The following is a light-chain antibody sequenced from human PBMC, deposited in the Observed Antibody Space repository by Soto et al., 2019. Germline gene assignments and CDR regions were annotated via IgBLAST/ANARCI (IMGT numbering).Light chain of an antibody. V-gene: IGKV3-20*01. Sequence: IVLTQSPGTLSLSPGERATLSCRASQSVSNNYLAQYQQKPGQAPRLLIYGASNRATGIPDRFSGSGSGTDFTLTISRLEPEDFAVYYCQQYGSSGTFGQGTKVDIK. CDR2: GAS. CDR3: QQYGSSGT. J-gene: IGKJ1*01. CDR1: QSVSNNY.